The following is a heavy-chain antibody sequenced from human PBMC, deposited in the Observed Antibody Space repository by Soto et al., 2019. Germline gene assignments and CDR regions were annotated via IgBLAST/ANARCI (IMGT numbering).Heavy chain of an antibody. CDR3: ARGDYGGNYDY. CDR1: GGSVSSGSYY. J-gene: IGHJ4*02. V-gene: IGHV4-61*01. Sequence: SETLSLTCTVSGGSVSSGSYYWSWIRQPPGKGLEWIGYIYYSGSTNYNPSLRSRVTISVDTSKNQFSLKLSSVTAADMAVYYCARGDYGGNYDYWGQGTLVTVSS. CDR2: IYYSGST. D-gene: IGHD4-17*01.